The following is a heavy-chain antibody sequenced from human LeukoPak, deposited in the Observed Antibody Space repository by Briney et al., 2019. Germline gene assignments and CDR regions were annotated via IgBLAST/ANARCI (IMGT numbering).Heavy chain of an antibody. CDR1: GYTFTGYY. CDR2: INPNSGGT. CDR3: ARDRVGSGWPRPFYFEN. V-gene: IGHV1-2*02. D-gene: IGHD6-19*01. Sequence: ASVKVSCKASGYTFTGYYMHWVRQAPGQGLEWMGWINPNSGGTNYAQKFQGRVTMTRDTSISTAYMELSSLRSDDTAVYYCARDRVGSGWPRPFYFENWGQGTLGTVSS. J-gene: IGHJ4*02.